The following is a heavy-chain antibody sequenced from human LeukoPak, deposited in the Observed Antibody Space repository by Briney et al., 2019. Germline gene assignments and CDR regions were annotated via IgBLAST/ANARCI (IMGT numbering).Heavy chain of an antibody. D-gene: IGHD6-13*01. Sequence: ASVKVSCKASGYTFTGYYMHWVRQAPGQGLEWMGWINPNSGGTNYAQKFQGRVTMTRDTSISTAYMELSRLRSDDTAVYYCARVPLPRIAAAATGYFQHWGQGTLVTVSS. J-gene: IGHJ1*01. V-gene: IGHV1-2*02. CDR2: INPNSGGT. CDR3: ARVPLPRIAAAATGYFQH. CDR1: GYTFTGYY.